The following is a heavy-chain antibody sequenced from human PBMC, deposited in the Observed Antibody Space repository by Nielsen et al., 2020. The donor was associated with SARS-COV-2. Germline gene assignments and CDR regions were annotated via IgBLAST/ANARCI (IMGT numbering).Heavy chain of an antibody. CDR2: INHSGST. CDR3: ARDRVAAAGTAPNYYYYYGMDV. J-gene: IGHJ6*02. Sequence: SETLSLTCAVYGGSFSGYYWSWIRQTPGKGREWIGEINHSGSTNYNPTLKSRVTISVDTSQNKFSLKLSSVTAADTAVYYCARDRVAAAGTAPNYYYYYGMDVWGQGTTVTVSS. D-gene: IGHD6-13*01. V-gene: IGHV4-34*01. CDR1: GGSFSGYY.